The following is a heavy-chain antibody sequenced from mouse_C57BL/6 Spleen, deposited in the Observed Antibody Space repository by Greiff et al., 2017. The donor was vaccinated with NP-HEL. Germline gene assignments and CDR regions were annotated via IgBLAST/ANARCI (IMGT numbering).Heavy chain of an antibody. CDR2: TNPTNGRT. D-gene: IGHD3-1*01. J-gene: IGHJ2*01. V-gene: IGHV1S81*02. CDR3: ARMKKIWASDCEY. Sequence: VQLQQSGAELVKAGASVKMSCKASGYTFTSYWMHWVKQRLGQGLEWFAETNPTNGRTYYNEKFKSKATLTVDRSSSTAYMLLSGPTFEDSAVYYCARMKKIWASDCEYCGQGTTLTGSS. CDR1: GYTFTSYW.